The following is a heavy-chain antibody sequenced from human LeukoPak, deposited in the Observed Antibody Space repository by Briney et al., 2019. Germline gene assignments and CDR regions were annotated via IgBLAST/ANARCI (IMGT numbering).Heavy chain of an antibody. J-gene: IGHJ4*02. V-gene: IGHV4-30-4*01. CDR1: GGSISSGDYY. Sequence: PSEPLSLTCTVSGGSISSGDYYWRWIRQPPGKGLEWIGYIYYSGSTYYNPSLKSRVTISVDTSKNQFSLKLSSVTAADTAVYYCARAGEIGYCSGGSCYSDLYYFDYWGQGTLVTVSS. D-gene: IGHD2-15*01. CDR3: ARAGEIGYCSGGSCYSDLYYFDY. CDR2: IYYSGST.